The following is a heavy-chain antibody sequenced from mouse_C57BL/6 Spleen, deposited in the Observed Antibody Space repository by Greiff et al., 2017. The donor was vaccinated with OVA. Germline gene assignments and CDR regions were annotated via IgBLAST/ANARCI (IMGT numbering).Heavy chain of an antibody. D-gene: IGHD3-2*02. V-gene: IGHV1-52*01. CDR2: IDPSDSET. CDR3: ASSADSSGYVAY. Sequence: VQLQQPGAELVRPGSSVKLSCKASGYTFTSYRMHWVKQRPKQGLEWIGNIDPSDSETHYNQKFKDKATLTVDKSSSTAYMQLSSLTSEDSAVYYCASSADSSGYVAYWGQGTLVTVSA. CDR1: GYTFTSYR. J-gene: IGHJ3*01.